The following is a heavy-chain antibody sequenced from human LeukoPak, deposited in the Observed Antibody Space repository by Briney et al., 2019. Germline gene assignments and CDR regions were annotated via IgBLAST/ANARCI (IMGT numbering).Heavy chain of an antibody. Sequence: PGGSLRLSCAASGFTFSSYAMTWVRQAPGKGLEWVSSISATGDSTFYADSVKGRFTISRDNSKNTLYLQMNSLRAEDTAIYFCAKFTDYYTDYWGQGALVTVSS. J-gene: IGHJ4*02. D-gene: IGHD2-21*02. CDR1: GFTFSSYA. CDR2: ISATGDST. V-gene: IGHV3-23*01. CDR3: AKFTDYYTDY.